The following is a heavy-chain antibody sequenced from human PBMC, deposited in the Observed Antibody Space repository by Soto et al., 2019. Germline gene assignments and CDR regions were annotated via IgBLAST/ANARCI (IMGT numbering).Heavy chain of an antibody. J-gene: IGHJ5*02. CDR3: ASGELGFNWFDP. CDR2: THYTGSS. Sequence: QVQLEESGPGLVKPSQTLSLTCTVSGDSVNNGGYYWTWIRQHPGKGLEWIGYTHYTGSSYYNPSLKSRVTISLDTSQNQILMNLSSVTAADTAVYYCASGELGFNWFDPWGQGTRVTVSS. D-gene: IGHD1-26*01. CDR1: GDSVNNGGYY. V-gene: IGHV4-31*03.